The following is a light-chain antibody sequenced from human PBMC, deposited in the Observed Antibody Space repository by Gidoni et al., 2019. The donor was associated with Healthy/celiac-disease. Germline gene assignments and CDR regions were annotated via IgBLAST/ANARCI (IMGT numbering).Light chain of an antibody. CDR1: QSVLYSSNNKNY. V-gene: IGKV4-1*01. J-gene: IGKJ1*01. CDR2: WAS. CDR3: QQYYSTPPRT. Sequence: DIVLTQSPDSLAVSLGERATNNCKSSQSVLYSSNNKNYLAWYQQKPGQPPKLLIYWASTRDSGVPDRFSGSGSGTDFTLTISSMQAEDVAVYYCQQYYSTPPRTFGQGTKVEIK.